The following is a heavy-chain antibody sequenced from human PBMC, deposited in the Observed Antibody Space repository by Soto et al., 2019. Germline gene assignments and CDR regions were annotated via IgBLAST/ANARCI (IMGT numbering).Heavy chain of an antibody. CDR2: INRYGSST. J-gene: IGHJ3*02. CDR1: GFTFSSYW. D-gene: IGHD3-22*01. Sequence: EVQLVESGGGLVQPGGSQRLSCEGSGFTFSSYWMHWVRQAPGKGLVWVSRINRYGSSTSYADSVKGRFTISRDNAKNTVYLQMNSLRAEDTAVYYCERGGDSSYYDSSGYPAAFEIWGQGTMVTVSS. V-gene: IGHV3-74*01. CDR3: ERGGDSSYYDSSGYPAAFEI.